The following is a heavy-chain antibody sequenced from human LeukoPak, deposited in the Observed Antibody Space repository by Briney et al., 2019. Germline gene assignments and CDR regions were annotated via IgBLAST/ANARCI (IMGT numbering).Heavy chain of an antibody. CDR1: GGSISSSSYY. J-gene: IGHJ6*03. V-gene: IGHV4-39*07. Sequence: SETLSLTCTVSGGSISSSSYYWGWIRQPPGKGLEWIGSIYYSGSTNYNPSLKSRVTMSVDTSKNQFSLKLSSVTAADTAVYYCARDLAAAGLYYYYMDVWGKGTTVTVSS. D-gene: IGHD6-13*01. CDR3: ARDLAAAGLYYYYMDV. CDR2: IYYSGST.